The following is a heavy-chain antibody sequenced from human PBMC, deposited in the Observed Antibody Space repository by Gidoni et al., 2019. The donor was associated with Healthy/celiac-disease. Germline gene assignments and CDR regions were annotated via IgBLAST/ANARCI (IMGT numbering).Heavy chain of an antibody. J-gene: IGHJ4*02. CDR3: ARQAAAAGTPFFDY. D-gene: IGHD6-13*01. V-gene: IGHV5-51*01. Sequence: EVQLVQSGPEVTNPGESLKISCKCSGNSLPSNWIGWVRQMPGKGLEWMGFIYPGDSDTRYSPSFQGQVTISADKSISTAYLQWSSLKASDTAMYYCARQAAAAGTPFFDYWGQGTLVTVSS. CDR2: IYPGDSDT. CDR1: GNSLPSNW.